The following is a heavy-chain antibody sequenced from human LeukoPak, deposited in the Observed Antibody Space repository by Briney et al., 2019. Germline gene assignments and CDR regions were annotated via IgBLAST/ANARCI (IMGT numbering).Heavy chain of an antibody. CDR3: ATQAY. V-gene: IGHV3-9*01. Sequence: GGSLRLSCAASGFTFSSYAMSWVRQAPGKGLGWVSGISWNSGRTGYADSVKGRFTISRDNAKNSLYLQMNSLRAEDTALYYCATQAYWGQGTLVTVSS. CDR1: GFTFSSYA. J-gene: IGHJ4*02. CDR2: ISWNSGRT.